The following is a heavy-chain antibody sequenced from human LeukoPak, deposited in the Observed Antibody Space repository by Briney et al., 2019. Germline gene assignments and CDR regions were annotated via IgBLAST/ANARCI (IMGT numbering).Heavy chain of an antibody. CDR3: ARHPYDFRSGPVPDDY. J-gene: IGHJ4*02. Sequence: PSETLSLTCTVSGGSISSYYWSWIRQPPGKGLEWIGYIYYSGSTNYNPSLKSRVTISIDTSKIQFSLKLRSVTAADTAVYYCARHPYDFRSGPVPDDYWGQGTLVTVSS. CDR2: IYYSGST. D-gene: IGHD3-3*01. CDR1: GGSISSYY. V-gene: IGHV4-59*12.